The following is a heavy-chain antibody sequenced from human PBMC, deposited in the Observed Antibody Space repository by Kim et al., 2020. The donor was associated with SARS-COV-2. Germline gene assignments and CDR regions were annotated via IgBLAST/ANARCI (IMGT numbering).Heavy chain of an antibody. Sequence: SVKVSCKVSGGTFSSYAISWVRQAPGQGLEWMGGIIPIFGTANYAQKFQGRVTITADESTSTAYMELSSLRSEDTAVYYCARDFEYGDYLPYYGMDVWGQGTTVTVSS. CDR1: GGTFSSYA. J-gene: IGHJ6*02. CDR3: ARDFEYGDYLPYYGMDV. D-gene: IGHD4-17*01. V-gene: IGHV1-69*13. CDR2: IIPIFGTA.